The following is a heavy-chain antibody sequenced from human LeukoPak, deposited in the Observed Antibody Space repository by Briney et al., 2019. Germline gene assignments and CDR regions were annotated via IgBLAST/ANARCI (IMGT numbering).Heavy chain of an antibody. J-gene: IGHJ4*02. CDR2: IYYSGST. CDR3: ASGRRYCYDSSGYYPHY. V-gene: IGHV4-39*01. Sequence: SETLSLTCTVSGDSISSSSYYWGWIRQPPGKGLEWIGSIYYSGSTYYNPSLKSRVTISVDTSKNQFSLKLSSVTAADTAVYYCASGRRYCYDSSGYYPHYWGQGTLVTVSS. CDR1: GDSISSSSYY. D-gene: IGHD3-22*01.